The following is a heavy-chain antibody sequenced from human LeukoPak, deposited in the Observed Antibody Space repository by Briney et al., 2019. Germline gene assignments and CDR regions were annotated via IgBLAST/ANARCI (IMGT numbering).Heavy chain of an antibody. Sequence: GASVKVSRKASGGTFSSYAISWVRQAPGQGLEWMGGIIPIFGTANYAQKFQGRVTITADESTSTAYMELSSLRSEDTAVYYCARDPPYYDSSGYPYDDWFDPWGQGTLVTVSS. J-gene: IGHJ5*02. D-gene: IGHD3-22*01. CDR2: IIPIFGTA. CDR1: GGTFSSYA. V-gene: IGHV1-69*01. CDR3: ARDPPYYDSSGYPYDDWFDP.